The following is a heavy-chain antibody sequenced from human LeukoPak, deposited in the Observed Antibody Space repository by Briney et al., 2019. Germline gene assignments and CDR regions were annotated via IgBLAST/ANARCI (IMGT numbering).Heavy chain of an antibody. J-gene: IGHJ4*02. CDR1: GFTFDESA. V-gene: IGHV3-49*04. CDR2: IRSKAYGGTT. D-gene: IGHD3-22*01. Sequence: PGGSLRLSCTTSGFTFDESALNWVRQAPGKELEWVGFIRSKAYGGTTGYAASVKDRFTISRDDSKSIAYLQMCSLKTEDTAVYYCARRYDSSGYYITPLDHWGQGTLVTVSS. CDR3: ARRYDSSGYYITPLDH.